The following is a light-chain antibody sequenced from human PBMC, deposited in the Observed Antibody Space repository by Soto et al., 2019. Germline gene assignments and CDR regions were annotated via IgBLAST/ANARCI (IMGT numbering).Light chain of an antibody. CDR3: QQYYSTLTWT. V-gene: IGKV4-1*01. CDR1: QSVLYRSNNKNY. Sequence: DIVMTQSPDSLAVSLGERATINCKSSQSVLYRSNNKNYLAWYQQKPGQPPKLLIYWASTRESGVPDRFSGRGSGTDFTLTISSLQAEDVAVYYCQQYYSTLTWTFGQGTKVEIK. J-gene: IGKJ1*01. CDR2: WAS.